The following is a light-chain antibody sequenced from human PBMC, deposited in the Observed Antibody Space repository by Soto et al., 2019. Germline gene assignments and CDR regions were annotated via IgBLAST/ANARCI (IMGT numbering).Light chain of an antibody. CDR1: SSDVGAYDF. CDR2: EVS. V-gene: IGLV2-14*03. CDR3: SSTSSSTRV. Sequence: QSVLTQPASVSGSPGQSITISCTGTSSDVGAYDFVSWYQQHPDKAPKLMINEVSNRPSGVSNRFSGSKSVNTATLTISGLQAEDEADYYCSSTSSSTRVFGTGTNLTVL. J-gene: IGLJ1*01.